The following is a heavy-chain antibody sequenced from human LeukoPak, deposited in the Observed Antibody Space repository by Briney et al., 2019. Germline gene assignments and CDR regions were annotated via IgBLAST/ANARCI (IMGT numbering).Heavy chain of an antibody. J-gene: IGHJ6*03. CDR2: INHSGST. V-gene: IGHV4-39*07. CDR3: AGVGSGYDYGYYYYMDV. CDR1: GGSISSSSYY. Sequence: SETLSLTCTVSGGSISSSSYYWSWIRQPPGKGLEWIGEINHSGSTNYNPSLKSRVTISVDTSKNQFSLKLSSVTAADTAVYYCAGVGSGYDYGYYYYMDVWGKGTTVTISS. D-gene: IGHD5-12*01.